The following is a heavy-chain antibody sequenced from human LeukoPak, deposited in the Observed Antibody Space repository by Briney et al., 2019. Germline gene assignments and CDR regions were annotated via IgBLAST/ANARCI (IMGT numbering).Heavy chain of an antibody. CDR1: GFTFSSYA. V-gene: IGHV3-33*01. CDR2: IWHDGSNK. J-gene: IGHJ3*01. D-gene: IGHD3-22*01. CDR3: ARDSGRSYFDSSGSIDVFDV. Sequence: GRSLRLSCAVPGFTFSSYAMHWVRQAPGKGPEWVSVIWHDGSNKYYADTVKGRFTISRDNSSDTLYLQLNSLRAEDTAVYYCARDSGRSYFDSSGSIDVFDVWGQGTRVTVSS.